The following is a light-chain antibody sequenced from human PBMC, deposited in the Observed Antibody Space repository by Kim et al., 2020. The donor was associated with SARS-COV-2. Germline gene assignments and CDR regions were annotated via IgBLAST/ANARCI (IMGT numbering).Light chain of an antibody. J-gene: IGKJ2*01. V-gene: IGKV1-5*03. CDR2: KAS. Sequence: ASMGDRVTITCRASQTINSWLAWYQQKPGKAPKLLIYKASNLESGVPSRFSGSGSVTDFTITISSLQPDDFATYYCHQYNSYSTFGQGTKLEI. CDR3: HQYNSYST. CDR1: QTINSW.